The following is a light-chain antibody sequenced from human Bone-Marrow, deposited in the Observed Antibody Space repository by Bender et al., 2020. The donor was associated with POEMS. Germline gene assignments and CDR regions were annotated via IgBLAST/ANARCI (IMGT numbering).Light chain of an antibody. Sequence: QSALTQPPSASGSPGQSITISCTGTSSDVGGYDYVSWYQQHPGKAPKVIIYDVSNRPSGVSNRFSGSKSGTSASLAITGLQAEDEGDYYCQSYDNSLGGWVFGGGTKLTVL. V-gene: IGLV2-14*03. J-gene: IGLJ3*02. CDR3: QSYDNSLGGWV. CDR1: SSDVGGYDY. CDR2: DVS.